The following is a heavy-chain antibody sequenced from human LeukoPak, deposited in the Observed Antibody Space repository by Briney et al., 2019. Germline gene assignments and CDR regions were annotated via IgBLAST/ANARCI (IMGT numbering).Heavy chain of an antibody. V-gene: IGHV3-23*01. CDR3: TKGSHLDV. D-gene: IGHD3-3*02. Sequence: GGSLRLSCAASGFTFSTYEMSWARQAPGKGPEWVSSISESGGRTYYGDSVTGRFTISRDISKSTLYLQMNSLRAEDTAVYYCTKGSHLDVWGQGTMVPVSS. CDR2: ISESGGRT. J-gene: IGHJ6*02. CDR1: GFTFSTYE.